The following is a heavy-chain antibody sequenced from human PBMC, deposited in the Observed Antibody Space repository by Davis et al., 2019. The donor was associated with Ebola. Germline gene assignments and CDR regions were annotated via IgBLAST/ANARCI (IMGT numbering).Heavy chain of an antibody. J-gene: IGHJ4*02. CDR3: ARSSGNYSPFDY. CDR1: GFTFNTYN. Sequence: GESLKISCAASGFTFNTYNMNWVRQAPGKGLEWVSFISGSTGAKYYADSVKGRFTISRDNAKNSLYLQMNSLRAEDTAVYYCARSSGNYSPFDYWGQGTLVTVSS. CDR2: ISGSTGAK. V-gene: IGHV3-48*01. D-gene: IGHD1-26*01.